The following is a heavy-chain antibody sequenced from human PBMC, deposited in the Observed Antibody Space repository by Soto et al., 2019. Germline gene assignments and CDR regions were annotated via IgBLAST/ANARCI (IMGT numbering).Heavy chain of an antibody. CDR1: GFTFSSYA. CDR2: ISGSGGST. J-gene: IGHJ3*02. Sequence: PGGSLRLSCAASGFTFSSYAMSWVRQAPGKGLEWVSAISGSGGSTCYADSVKGRFTISRDNSKNTLYLQMNSLRAEDTAVYYCATEMRHSSGYYGAFAIWGQGTMVTVSS. CDR3: ATEMRHSSGYYGAFAI. V-gene: IGHV3-23*01. D-gene: IGHD6-19*01.